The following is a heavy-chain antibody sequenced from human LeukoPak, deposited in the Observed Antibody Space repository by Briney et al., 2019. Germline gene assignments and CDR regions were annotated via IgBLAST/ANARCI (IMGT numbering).Heavy chain of an antibody. D-gene: IGHD2-21*02. CDR2: INHSGST. CDR1: GGSFSGYY. V-gene: IGHV4-34*01. Sequence: SETLSLTCAVYGGSFSGYYWSWIRQPPGKGLEWIGEINHSGSTNYNPSLKSRVTISVDTSKNQFSLKLSSMTAADTAVYYCARAAYCGGDCYGWFDPWGQGTLVTVSS. J-gene: IGHJ5*02. CDR3: ARAAYCGGDCYGWFDP.